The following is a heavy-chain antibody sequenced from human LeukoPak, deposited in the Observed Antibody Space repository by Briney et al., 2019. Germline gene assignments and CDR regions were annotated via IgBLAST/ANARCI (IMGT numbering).Heavy chain of an antibody. D-gene: IGHD1-20*01. CDR1: GFTFSSYS. V-gene: IGHV3-21*01. Sequence: GGSLRLSCAASGFTFSSYSMNWVRQAPGKGLEWVSSISSSSSYIYYADSVKGRFTISRDNAKNSLYLQMNSLRAEDTAVYYCARGGIPWYNWNHFDHWGQGTLVTVSS. J-gene: IGHJ4*02. CDR2: ISSSSSYI. CDR3: ARGGIPWYNWNHFDH.